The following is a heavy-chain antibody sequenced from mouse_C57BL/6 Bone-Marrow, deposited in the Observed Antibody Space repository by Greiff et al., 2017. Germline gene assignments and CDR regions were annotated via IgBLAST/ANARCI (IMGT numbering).Heavy chain of an antibody. J-gene: IGHJ2*01. V-gene: IGHV1-15*01. CDR2: IDPETGGT. Sequence: VQLQQSGAELVRPGASVTLSCKASGYTFTDYEMHWVKQTPVHGLEWIGAIDPETGGTTYNQKFKGKAILTADKSSSTAYMELRSLTSEDSAVYCCTKWLLPYYFDYWGQGTTLTVSS. CDR3: TKWLLPYYFDY. CDR1: GYTFTDYE. D-gene: IGHD2-3*01.